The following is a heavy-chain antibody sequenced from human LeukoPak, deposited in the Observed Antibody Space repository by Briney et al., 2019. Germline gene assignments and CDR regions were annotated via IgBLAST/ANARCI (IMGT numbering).Heavy chain of an antibody. CDR3: ARSEMVRGVINWFDP. J-gene: IGHJ5*02. Sequence: SVKVSRKASGGTFSSYAISWVRQAPGQGLEWMGGIIPIFGTANYAQKFQGRVTITTDESTRTAYMELSSLRSEDTAVYYCARSEMVRGVINWFDPWGQGTLVTVSS. V-gene: IGHV1-69*05. D-gene: IGHD3-10*01. CDR1: GGTFSSYA. CDR2: IIPIFGTA.